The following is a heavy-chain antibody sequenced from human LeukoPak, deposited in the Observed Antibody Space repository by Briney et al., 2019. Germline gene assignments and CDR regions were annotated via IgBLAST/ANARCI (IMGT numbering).Heavy chain of an antibody. CDR2: IIPIFGTA. Sequence: ASVKVSCKASGYTFTGYYMHWVRQAPGQGLEWMGGIIPIFGTANYAQKLQGRVTMTTDTSTSTAYMELRSLRSDDTAVYYCARDLGSRIAAAAHWGQGTLVTVSS. CDR3: ARDLGSRIAAAAH. D-gene: IGHD6-13*01. J-gene: IGHJ4*02. V-gene: IGHV1-18*04. CDR1: GYTFTGYY.